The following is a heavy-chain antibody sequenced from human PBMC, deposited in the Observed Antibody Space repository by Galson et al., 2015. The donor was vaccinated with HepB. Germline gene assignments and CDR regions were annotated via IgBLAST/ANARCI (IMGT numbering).Heavy chain of an antibody. CDR1: GYTFTSYY. Sequence: QSGAEVKKPGESLKISCKASGYTFTSYYMHWVRQAPGQGLEWMGIINPSGGSTSYAQKFQGRVTMTRDTSTSTVYMELSSLRSEDTAVYYCARGRITILGFDPWGQGTLVTVSS. CDR2: INPSGGST. D-gene: IGHD3-3*01. J-gene: IGHJ5*02. CDR3: ARGRITILGFDP. V-gene: IGHV1-46*01.